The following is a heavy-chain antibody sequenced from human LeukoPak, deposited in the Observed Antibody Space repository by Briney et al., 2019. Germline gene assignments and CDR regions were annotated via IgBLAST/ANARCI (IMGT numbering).Heavy chain of an antibody. CDR1: GYTFTTYA. CDR2: INAGNGNT. V-gene: IGHV1-3*01. J-gene: IGHJ4*02. CDR3: ARDEARITIFGVAGYFDY. Sequence: ASVKVSCKASGYTFTTYAMHWVRQAPGQRLEWMGWINAGNGNTKYSQKFQGRVTITRDTSASTAYMVLSSLRSEDTAVYYCARDEARITIFGVAGYFDYWGQGTLVTVSS. D-gene: IGHD3-3*01.